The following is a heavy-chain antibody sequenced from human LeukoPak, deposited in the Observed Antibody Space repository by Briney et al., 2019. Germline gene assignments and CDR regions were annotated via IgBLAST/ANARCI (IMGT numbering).Heavy chain of an antibody. CDR2: ISDSGGRT. CDR3: AVKSVPYNYYGMDV. Sequence: GGSLRLSCGAAGFTFSRYAMSWVRQAPGKGLEWVSTISDSGGRTYYADSVKGRFTISRDNSKNTLYLQMNSLRAEDTAVYYCAVKSVPYNYYGMDVWGQGTTVTVSS. J-gene: IGHJ6*02. CDR1: GFTFSRYA. V-gene: IGHV3-23*01.